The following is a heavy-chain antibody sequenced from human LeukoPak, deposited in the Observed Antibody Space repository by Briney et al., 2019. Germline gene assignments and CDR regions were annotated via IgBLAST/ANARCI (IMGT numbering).Heavy chain of an antibody. V-gene: IGHV3-21*01. Sequence: GGSLRLSCAASGFTFSSYSMNWVRQAPGKGLEWVSSISSSSSYIYYADSVKGRFTISRDNAKNSLYLQMNSLRAEDTAVYYCARGNSSSPTTTPCYYYMDVWGKGTTVTVSS. J-gene: IGHJ6*03. CDR2: ISSSSSYI. D-gene: IGHD6-13*01. CDR3: ARGNSSSPTTTPCYYYMDV. CDR1: GFTFSSYS.